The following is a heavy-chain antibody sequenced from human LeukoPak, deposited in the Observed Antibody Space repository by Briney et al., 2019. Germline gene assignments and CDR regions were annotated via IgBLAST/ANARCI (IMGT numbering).Heavy chain of an antibody. V-gene: IGHV3-21*01. CDR1: GFTFSSDR. Sequence: PGGSLRLSCAAFGFTFSSDRMNWVRQAPGKGLEWVSSISSSSGYIYYANSVKGRFTISRDNAKNSLYLQMNSLRAEDTAVYYCARGTLNIPGEHGAFDYWGQGTLVTVSS. CDR2: ISSSSGYI. J-gene: IGHJ4*02. CDR3: ARGTLNIPGEHGAFDY. D-gene: IGHD1-14*01.